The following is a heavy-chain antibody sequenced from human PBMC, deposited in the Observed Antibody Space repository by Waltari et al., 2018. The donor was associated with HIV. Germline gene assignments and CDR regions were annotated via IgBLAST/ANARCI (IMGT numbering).Heavy chain of an antibody. V-gene: IGHV3-23*01. D-gene: IGHD2-21*01. CDR1: GFPFSGYA. J-gene: IGHJ6*02. CDR2: ISGSGGST. Sequence: EVQLLESGGGLVQPGGSLRLSCAAAGFPFSGYAMSWVRQAPGKGLEWVSAISGSGGSTYYADSVKGRFTISRDNSKNTLYLQMNSLRAEDTAVYYCAKGCGSGYYYYGMDVWGQGTTVTVSS. CDR3: AKGCGSGYYYYGMDV.